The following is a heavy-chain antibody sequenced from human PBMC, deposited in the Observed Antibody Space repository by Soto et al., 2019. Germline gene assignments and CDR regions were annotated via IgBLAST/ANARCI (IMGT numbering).Heavy chain of an antibody. CDR1: GFTFSEYW. CDR2: LNGDASST. CDR3: ARGACGYYYMDV. V-gene: IGHV3-74*01. D-gene: IGHD3-3*01. J-gene: IGHJ6*03. Sequence: GGSLRLSCAASGFTFSEYWMHWVRQAPGKGLVWVSRLNGDASSTNYADSVKGRFTISRDNAKNTAYLEINSLRAEDTAVYYCARGACGYYYMDVWGKGTTVTVSS.